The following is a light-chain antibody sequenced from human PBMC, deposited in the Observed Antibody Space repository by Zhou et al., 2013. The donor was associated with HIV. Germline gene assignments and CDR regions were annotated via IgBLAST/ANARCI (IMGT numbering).Light chain of an antibody. V-gene: IGLV1-47*01. Sequence: QSVLTQPPSASGTPGQRVTISCSGSSSNVGSNYVYWYQQVPGTTPKRLIYRNDQRPSGVPDRFSGSKSGTSASLAISGLRSEDEADYFCAAWDDSLSGEVFGGGTKLTVL. CDR2: RND. CDR3: AAWDDSLSGEV. CDR1: SSNVGSNY. J-gene: IGLJ2*01.